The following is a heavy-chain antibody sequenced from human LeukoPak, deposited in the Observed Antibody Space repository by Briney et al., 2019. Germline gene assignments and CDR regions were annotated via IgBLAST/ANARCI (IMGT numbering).Heavy chain of an antibody. CDR2: ISYDGSNK. V-gene: IGHV3-30*04. CDR1: GFTFSSYA. CDR3: ARDNVGWELPYAFDI. Sequence: GGSLRLSCAASGFTFSSYAMHWVRQAPGKGLEWVAVISYDGSNKYYADSVKGRFTISRDNSKNTLYLQMNSLRAEDTAVYYCARDNVGWELPYAFDIWGQGTMVTVSS. J-gene: IGHJ3*02. D-gene: IGHD1-26*01.